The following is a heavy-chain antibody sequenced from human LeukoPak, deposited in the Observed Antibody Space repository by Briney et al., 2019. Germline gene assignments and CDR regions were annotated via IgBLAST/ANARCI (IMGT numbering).Heavy chain of an antibody. D-gene: IGHD6-6*01. CDR2: ISSSGSTI. CDR3: ARDAYSSSSIPYFDY. CDR1: GFTFSSYE. J-gene: IGHJ4*02. V-gene: IGHV3-48*03. Sequence: PGGSLRLSCAASGFTFSSYEMNWVRQAPGKGLEWVSYISSSGSTIYYADSVKGRFTISRDNAKNSLYLQMNSLRAGDTAVYYCARDAYSSSSIPYFDYWGQGTLVTVSS.